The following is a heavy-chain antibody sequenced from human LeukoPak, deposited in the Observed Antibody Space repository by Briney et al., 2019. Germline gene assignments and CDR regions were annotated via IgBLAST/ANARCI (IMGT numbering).Heavy chain of an antibody. CDR2: ISAYNDNT. Sequence: ASVKVSCKASGYNFTSYGISWVRQAPGQGLEWMGWISAYNDNTNYAQKLHGRVTMTTDTTTITAYMELRSLRSDHTAVYYCSRSPNISVAGKGRRYYCVYCGQGTLVTVSS. J-gene: IGHJ4*02. D-gene: IGHD6-19*01. CDR1: GYNFTSYG. V-gene: IGHV1-18*01. CDR3: SRSPNISVAGKGRRYYCVY.